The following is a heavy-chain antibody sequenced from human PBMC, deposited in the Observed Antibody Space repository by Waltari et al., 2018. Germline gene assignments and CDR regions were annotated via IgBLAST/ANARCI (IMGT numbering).Heavy chain of an antibody. D-gene: IGHD3-10*01. CDR1: GYTFTGYY. Sequence: QVQLVQSGAEVKKPGASVKVSCKASGYTFTGYYMHWVRQAPGHGLEWMGWINPNSGGTNYAQKFQGWVTMTRDTSISTAYMELSRLRSDDTAVYYCARNTMVRGGDPYYYYGMDVWGQGTTVTVSS. J-gene: IGHJ6*02. V-gene: IGHV1-2*04. CDR3: ARNTMVRGGDPYYYYGMDV. CDR2: INPNSGGT.